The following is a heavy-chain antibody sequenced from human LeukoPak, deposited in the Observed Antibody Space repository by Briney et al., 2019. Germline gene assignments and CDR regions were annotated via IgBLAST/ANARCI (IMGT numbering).Heavy chain of an antibody. CDR3: ASQKGWGYRNLGQFDY. D-gene: IGHD5-18*01. V-gene: IGHV3-11*01. Sequence: SSSGSTIYYADSVKGRFTISRDNAKNSLYLQMNSLRAEDTAVYYCASQKGWGYRNLGQFDYWGQGTLVTVSS. J-gene: IGHJ4*02. CDR2: SSSGSTI.